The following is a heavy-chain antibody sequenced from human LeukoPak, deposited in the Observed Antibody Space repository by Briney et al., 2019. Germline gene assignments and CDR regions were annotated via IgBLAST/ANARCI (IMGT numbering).Heavy chain of an antibody. CDR3: ARAGDCSGGSCYSGSRASPWYFDS. J-gene: IGHJ4*02. D-gene: IGHD2-15*01. V-gene: IGHV3-33*01. CDR1: GFTFSSYG. Sequence: GRSLRLSCAASGFTFSSYGMHWVRQAPGKGLEWVAVIWYDGSNKYYADSVKGRFTISRDNSKNTLYLQMNILRDEDTAVYYCARAGDCSGGSCYSGSRASPWYFDSWGQGTLVTVSS. CDR2: IWYDGSNK.